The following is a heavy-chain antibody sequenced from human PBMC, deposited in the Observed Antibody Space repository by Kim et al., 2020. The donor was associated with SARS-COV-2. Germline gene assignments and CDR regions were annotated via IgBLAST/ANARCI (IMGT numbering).Heavy chain of an antibody. CDR3: ARVIPYYFDY. V-gene: IGHV4-30-2*04. J-gene: IGHJ4*02. Sequence: TYSNPSLTRQITISVDTAKHRFSLKLSSVPAADTAVYYCARVIPYYFDYWGQGTLVTVSS. D-gene: IGHD3-22*01. CDR2: T.